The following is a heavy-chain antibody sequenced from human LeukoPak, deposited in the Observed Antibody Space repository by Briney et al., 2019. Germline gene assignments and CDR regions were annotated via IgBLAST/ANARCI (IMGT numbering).Heavy chain of an antibody. CDR3: ARDHYDSSGYYLIDY. D-gene: IGHD3-22*01. V-gene: IGHV1-2*02. J-gene: IGHJ4*02. CDR2: INPNSGGT. CDR1: GYTFTGYY. Sequence: ASVKVSCKASGYTFTGYYMHWVRQAPGQGLEWMGWINPNSGGTNYAQKFQGRVTMTRDTSISTAYMELSRLRSDDTAVYYCARDHYDSSGYYLIDYWGQGTLVTVSS.